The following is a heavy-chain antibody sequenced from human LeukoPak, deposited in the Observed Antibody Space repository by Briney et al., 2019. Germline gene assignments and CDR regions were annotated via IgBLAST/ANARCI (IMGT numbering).Heavy chain of an antibody. CDR2: ISSSSSYI. Sequence: GGSLRLSCAASGFTFSSYSMNWVRQAPGKGLEWVSSISSSSSYIYYADSVKGRFTISRDNAKNSLYLQMNSLRAEDTAVYYCARDRAVAGTSFGPGPEYYYYYGMDVWGQGTTVTVSS. D-gene: IGHD6-19*01. CDR1: GFTFSSYS. V-gene: IGHV3-21*01. CDR3: ARDRAVAGTSFGPGPEYYYYYGMDV. J-gene: IGHJ6*02.